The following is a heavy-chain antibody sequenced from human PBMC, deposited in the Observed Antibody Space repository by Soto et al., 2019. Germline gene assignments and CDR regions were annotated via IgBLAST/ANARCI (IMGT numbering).Heavy chain of an antibody. CDR3: TRHQEGRSMVFYGMDV. CDR1: GFTLSGSH. D-gene: IGHD3-10*01. Sequence: ERQLVESGGGLVQSGGSLKLSCAASGFTLSGSHIHWVRQASGKGLEWVGRIRSKSNNFATSYAESVRGRFSISRDDSDNTASLQMSSLKTEDTAIYYCTRHQEGRSMVFYGMDVWGQGTTVTVSS. J-gene: IGHJ6*02. CDR2: IRSKSNNFAT. V-gene: IGHV3-73*02.